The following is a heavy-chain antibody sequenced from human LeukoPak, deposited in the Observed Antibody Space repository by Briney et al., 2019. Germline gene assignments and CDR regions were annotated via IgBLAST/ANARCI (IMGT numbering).Heavy chain of an antibody. V-gene: IGHV3-23*01. J-gene: IGHJ4*02. CDR1: GFTFRSHA. CDR2: IYENGGTT. Sequence: QTGGSLRLSCVGSGFTFRSHAMSWVRQAPEKGLEFVSGIYENGGTTYYADSVKGRFSISRDNSKNTLYLQMDSLRGEDTAVYYCAKDFRIGYSAHFGYWGQGALVTVSS. CDR3: AKDFRIGYSAHFGY. D-gene: IGHD2-21*01.